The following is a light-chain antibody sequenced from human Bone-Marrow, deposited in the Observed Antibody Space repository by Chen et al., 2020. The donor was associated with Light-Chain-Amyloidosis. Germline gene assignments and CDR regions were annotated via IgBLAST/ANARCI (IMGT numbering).Light chain of an antibody. Sequence: SYALTQPPSLSVSPGQTARITCSGDDLPTKYAYWYQQQPGQGPVLVIHRDTERPSGISERFSGSSSGTTATLTISGVQAEDEADYHCQAADSSGTYEVIFGGGTKLTVL. CDR2: RDT. V-gene: IGLV3-25*03. CDR3: QAADSSGTYEVI. J-gene: IGLJ2*01. CDR1: DLPTKY.